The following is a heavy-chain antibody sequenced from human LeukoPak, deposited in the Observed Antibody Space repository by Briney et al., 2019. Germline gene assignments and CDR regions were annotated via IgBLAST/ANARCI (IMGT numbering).Heavy chain of an antibody. D-gene: IGHD6-19*01. CDR2: ISSSGSTI. CDR1: GFTFSDYY. J-gene: IGHJ6*02. Sequence: GGPLRLSCAASGFTFSDYYMSWIRQAPGKGLEWVSYISSSGSTIYYADSVKGRFTISRDNAKNSLYLQMNSLRAEDTAVYYCARDRALLASSSGWYDGMDVWGQGTTVTVSS. V-gene: IGHV3-11*01. CDR3: ARDRALLASSSGWYDGMDV.